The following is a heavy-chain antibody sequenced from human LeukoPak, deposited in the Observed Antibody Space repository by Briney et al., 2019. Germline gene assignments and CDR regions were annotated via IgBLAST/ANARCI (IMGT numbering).Heavy chain of an antibody. D-gene: IGHD2-15*01. Sequence: SETLSLTCTVSGGSVSSGSYYWSWIRQPPGKGLEYIGYIYYTGRTNYNPSLKSRVTISVDTSKNQFSLKLTSVTAADTAVYYCARTMPHWWPLDYWGLGTLVTVSS. V-gene: IGHV4-61*01. CDR1: GGSVSSGSYY. J-gene: IGHJ4*02. CDR3: ARTMPHWWPLDY. CDR2: IYYTGRT.